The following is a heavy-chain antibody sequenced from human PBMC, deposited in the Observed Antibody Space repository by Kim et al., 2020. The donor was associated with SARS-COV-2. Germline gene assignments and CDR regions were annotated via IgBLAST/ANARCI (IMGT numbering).Heavy chain of an antibody. D-gene: IGHD5-18*01. CDR3: ARAPTYGGYSYGLGYYFDY. Sequence: GGSLRLSCAASGFTVSSNYMSWVRQAPGKGLEWVSVIYSGGSTYYADSVKGRFTISRDNSKNTLYLQMNSLRAEDTAVYYCARAPTYGGYSYGLGYYFDYWGQGTLVTVSS. J-gene: IGHJ4*02. CDR2: IYSGGST. V-gene: IGHV3-53*01. CDR1: GFTVSSNY.